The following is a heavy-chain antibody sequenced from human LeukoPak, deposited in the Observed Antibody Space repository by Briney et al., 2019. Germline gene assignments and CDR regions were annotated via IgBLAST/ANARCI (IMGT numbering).Heavy chain of an antibody. V-gene: IGHV4-34*09. Sequence: RPSETLSLTCAVYGGSFSGYYWSWIRQPPGKGLEWIGEINHSGSTNYNPSLKSRVTISVDTSKNQFSLKLSSVTAADTAVYYCARGETYYYDSSGYYYGYWGQGTLVTVSS. D-gene: IGHD3-22*01. J-gene: IGHJ4*02. CDR3: ARGETYYYDSSGYYYGY. CDR1: GGSFSGYY. CDR2: INHSGST.